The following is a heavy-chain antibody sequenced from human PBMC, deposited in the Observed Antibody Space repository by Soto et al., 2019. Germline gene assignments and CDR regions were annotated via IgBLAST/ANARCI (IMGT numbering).Heavy chain of an antibody. Sequence: SETLSLTCTVSGGSFKSGSYSWSWIRQPPGKGLEWIGYVYHTGRTSYNPSLKSRVSISMDTSKNQFSLNLDSVTAADTAVYFCARDFAYFDYWGQGTLVTVSS. J-gene: IGHJ4*02. V-gene: IGHV4-61*01. CDR1: GGSFKSGSYS. CDR2: VYHTGRT. D-gene: IGHD3-3*01. CDR3: ARDFAYFDY.